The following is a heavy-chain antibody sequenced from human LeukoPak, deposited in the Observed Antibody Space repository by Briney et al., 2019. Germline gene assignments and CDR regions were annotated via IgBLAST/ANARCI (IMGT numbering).Heavy chain of an antibody. J-gene: IGHJ4*02. V-gene: IGHV4-59*08. Sequence: PSETLSLTCTVSGGSISSYYWSWIRQAPGKGLEWIGNIYYSGSTNYNPPLKSRVTVSVDTSKNQFSLKLSSVTAADTAVYYCARHNYCGGDCYSFDYWGQGTLVTVSS. CDR1: GGSISSYY. CDR2: IYYSGST. CDR3: ARHNYCGGDCYSFDY. D-gene: IGHD2-21*02.